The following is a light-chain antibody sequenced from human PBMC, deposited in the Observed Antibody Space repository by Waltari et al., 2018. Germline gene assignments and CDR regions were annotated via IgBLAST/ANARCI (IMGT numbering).Light chain of an antibody. Sequence: QSALTQPASMSASPGQSLTISCTAPNNDVGTYDLVSWYQQHPGRAPKLRIFQGTKRPSEVSGRFSGSKFADTASLTISGLQPEDEADYYCCSYAGTWLFGGGTKVTVL. CDR3: CSYAGTWL. V-gene: IGLV2-23*01. CDR1: NNDVGTYDL. J-gene: IGLJ3*02. CDR2: QGT.